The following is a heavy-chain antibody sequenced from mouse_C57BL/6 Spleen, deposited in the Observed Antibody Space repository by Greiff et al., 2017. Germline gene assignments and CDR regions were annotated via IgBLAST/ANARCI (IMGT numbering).Heavy chain of an antibody. V-gene: IGHV1-47*01. Sequence: QVQLQQSGAELVQPGASVKMSCKASGYTFTAYPIGWMMQNHGKSLAWIGHFHPYHDDNKYIEGVKGRATLSVEKSYSIVYLELSGLTSDDSAVYYCARHEDYGGFDCWGQGTTLTVAS. D-gene: IGHD2-4*01. J-gene: IGHJ2*01. CDR3: ARHEDYGGFDC. CDR1: GYTFTAYP. CDR2: FHPYHDDN.